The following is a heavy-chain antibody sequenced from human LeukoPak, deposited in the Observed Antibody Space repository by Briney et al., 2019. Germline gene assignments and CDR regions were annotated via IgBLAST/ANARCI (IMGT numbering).Heavy chain of an antibody. CDR1: GFTFSSYA. V-gene: IGHV3-23*01. CDR2: ISGSGGST. D-gene: IGHD2-8*01. J-gene: IGHJ3*02. CDR3: ASGRLGYCTNGVCYDAFDI. Sequence: PGGSLRLSCAASGFTFSSYAMSWVRQAPGKGLEWVSAISGSGGSTYYADSVKGRFTISRDNSKNTLYLQMNSLRAEDTAVYYCASGRLGYCTNGVCYDAFDIWGQGTMVTVSS.